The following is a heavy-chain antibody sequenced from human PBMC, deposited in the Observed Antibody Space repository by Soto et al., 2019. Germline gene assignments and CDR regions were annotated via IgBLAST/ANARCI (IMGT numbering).Heavy chain of an antibody. CDR1: EFTFSSYA. CDR3: AKPGQGALYCYGMDV. J-gene: IGHJ6*02. CDR2: ISGSGGST. Sequence: EVQLLESGGGLVQPGGSLRLSCAASEFTFSSYAMSWVRQAPGKGLEWVSGISGSGGSTYYADSVKGRFTISRDNTKNMLYRQVNGQRAEDAAVYYCAKPGQGALYCYGMDVWGQGTTVTVSS. V-gene: IGHV3-23*01.